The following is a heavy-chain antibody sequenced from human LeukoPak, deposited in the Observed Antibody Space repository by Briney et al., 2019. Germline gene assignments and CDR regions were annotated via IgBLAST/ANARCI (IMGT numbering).Heavy chain of an antibody. CDR3: ARGGGSGSHFDY. Sequence: ASVKVSCTASGYTFTGYYMHWVRQAPGQGLEWMGWINPNSGGTNYAHKFQGRVTMTRDTSISTAYMELSRLRSDATAVYYCARGGGSGSHFDYWGQGTLVTVSS. CDR2: INPNSGGT. J-gene: IGHJ4*02. V-gene: IGHV1-2*07. D-gene: IGHD3-10*01. CDR1: GYTFTGYY.